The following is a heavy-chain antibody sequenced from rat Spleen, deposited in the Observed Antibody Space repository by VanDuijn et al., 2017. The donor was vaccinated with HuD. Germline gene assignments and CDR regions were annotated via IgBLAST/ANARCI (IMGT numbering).Heavy chain of an antibody. Sequence: EVQLVESGGGLVQPGRSLKLSCAASGFTFRDYAMAWVRQAPEKGLEWVATILYDTTNTYYRDSVKGRFTVSRDNAKSTLYLQMDSLRSEDTATYYCASYCPGVYWGQGTLVTVSS. V-gene: IGHV5-7*01. CDR1: GFTFRDYA. D-gene: IGHD1-4*01. CDR3: ASYCPGVY. CDR2: ILYDTTNT. J-gene: IGHJ3*01.